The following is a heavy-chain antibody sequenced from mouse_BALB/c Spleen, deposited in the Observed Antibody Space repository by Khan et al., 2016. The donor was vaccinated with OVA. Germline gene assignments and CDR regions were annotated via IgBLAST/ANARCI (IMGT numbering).Heavy chain of an antibody. CDR2: INTNTGEP. D-gene: IGHD3-3*01. CDR3: GRRAYRDYDMEY. V-gene: IGHV9-3*02. J-gene: IGHJ4*01. Sequence: QIQLVQSGPELKKPGETVKISCKASGYTFTNYEMNWVQQAPGEGLKWMGWINTNTGEPTYAEEFKGRFAFSLETSASTAYLQINNLKNEDTATKFWGRRAYRDYDMEYWGQGTSVTVSS. CDR1: GYTFTNYE.